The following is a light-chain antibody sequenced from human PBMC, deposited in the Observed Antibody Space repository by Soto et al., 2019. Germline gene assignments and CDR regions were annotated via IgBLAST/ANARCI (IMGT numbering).Light chain of an antibody. J-gene: IGLJ2*01. V-gene: IGLV2-8*01. CDR1: SSDIGAY. Sequence: QSALTQPPSASGSPGQSVTFSCTGTSSDIGAYVSWYQHHPGKAPKLVISEVNKRPSGVPDRFSGSKSGNSASLTVSGLQAEDEADYYCGSYAGNNIFLFGGVTKLTVL. CDR2: EVN. CDR3: GSYAGNNIFL.